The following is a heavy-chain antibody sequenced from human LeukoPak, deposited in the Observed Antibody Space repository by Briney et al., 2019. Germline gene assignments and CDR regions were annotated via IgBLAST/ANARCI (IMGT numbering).Heavy chain of an antibody. Sequence: KTGGSLRLSCAASGFTFNSHEMHWVRQAPGKGLDWVSYITSSGGITYYADSVKGRFTVSGDNAKNSLYLQMNSLRAEDTAVYYCARDGHPTAVDYWGQGTLVSVSS. CDR1: GFTFNSHE. J-gene: IGHJ4*02. V-gene: IGHV3-48*03. CDR3: ARDGHPTAVDY. D-gene: IGHD1-1*01. CDR2: ITSSGGIT.